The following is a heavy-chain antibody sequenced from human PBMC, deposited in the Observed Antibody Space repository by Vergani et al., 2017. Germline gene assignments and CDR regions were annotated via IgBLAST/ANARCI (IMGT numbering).Heavy chain of an antibody. V-gene: IGHV1-69*13. CDR3: ARDPAPRVRGVSRVPGY. CDR2: IIPIFGTA. J-gene: IGHJ4*02. CDR1: GGTFSSIS. D-gene: IGHD3-10*01. Sequence: QGQLAQSGAEVKKPGSSVKVSCKASGGTFSSISISWVRQAPGQGLEWMGRIIPIFGTANYAQKFQGRVTITADESTSTAYMELSSLRSEDTAVYYCARDPAPRVRGVSRVPGYWGQGTLVTVSS.